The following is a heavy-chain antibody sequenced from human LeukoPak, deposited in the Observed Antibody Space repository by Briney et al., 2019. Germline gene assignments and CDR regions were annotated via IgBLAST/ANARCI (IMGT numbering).Heavy chain of an antibody. D-gene: IGHD3-10*01. J-gene: IGHJ4*02. CDR2: ISSSSSTI. CDR1: GFTFSSYS. CDR3: ARDGIEGGSGTPFDY. V-gene: IGHV3-48*04. Sequence: GGSLRLSCAASGFTFSSYSMNWVRRAPGKGLEWGSYISSSSSTIYYADSVKGRFTISRDNAKNSLYLQMNSLRAEDTAVYYCARDGIEGGSGTPFDYWGQGTLVTVSS.